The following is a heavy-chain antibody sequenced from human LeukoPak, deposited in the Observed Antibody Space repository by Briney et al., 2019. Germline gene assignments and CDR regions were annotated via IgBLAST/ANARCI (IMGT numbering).Heavy chain of an antibody. CDR2: ISGSGDGT. CDR1: GFTFSNQA. J-gene: IGHJ6*02. V-gene: IGHV3-23*01. CDR3: AKYRCSGDSGYPRGHYYYGMDV. Sequence: QPGGSLRLSCAASGFTFSNQAMSWVRQAPGKGLEWVSAISGSGDGTYYADSVKGRFTISRDNSMSALYLQMNSLRAEDTAVYYCAKYRCSGDSGYPRGHYYYGMDVWGQGTTVTVSS. D-gene: IGHD2-15*01.